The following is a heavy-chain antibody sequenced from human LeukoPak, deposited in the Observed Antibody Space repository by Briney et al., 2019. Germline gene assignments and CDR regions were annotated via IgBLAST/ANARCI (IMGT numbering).Heavy chain of an antibody. CDR2: TNAGNGNT. J-gene: IGHJ4*02. CDR1: GYTFTNYA. CDR3: ARDRREYIAAAGPPDFDY. V-gene: IGHV1-3*01. D-gene: IGHD6-13*01. Sequence: ASVKVSCKASGYTFTNYAMHWVRQAPGQRLEWMGWTNAGNGNTKYSQKFQGRVTITRDTSTSTAYMELRSLRSDDTAVYYCARDRREYIAAAGPPDFDYWGQGTLVTVSS.